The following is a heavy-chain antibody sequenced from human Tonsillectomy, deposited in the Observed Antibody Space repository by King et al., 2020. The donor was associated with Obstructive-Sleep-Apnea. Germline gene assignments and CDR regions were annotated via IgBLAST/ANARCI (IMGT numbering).Heavy chain of an antibody. J-gene: IGHJ3*02. CDR2: SHYSGGP. CDR3: VRRRTVTRRGDPFDI. CDR1: GDSVSSYQ. V-gene: IGHV4-59*08. Sequence: QLQESGPGLLKPSETLSLICSVSGDSVSSYQWTWIRQPPGKGLEWVASSHYSGGPYYNPSLASRVGISVDASRNQFSLTLYSVTASDTAVYFCVRRRTVTRRGDPFDIWGQGTMVTVSS. D-gene: IGHD4-17*01.